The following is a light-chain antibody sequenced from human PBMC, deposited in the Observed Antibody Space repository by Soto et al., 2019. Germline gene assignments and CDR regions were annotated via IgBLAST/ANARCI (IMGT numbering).Light chain of an antibody. CDR3: QSYDSSLSGVV. V-gene: IGLV1-40*01. J-gene: IGLJ2*01. CDR1: ISNIGAGYG. CDR2: DNT. Sequence: QSVLTQPPLVSGAPGQRVTLSCTGSISNIGAGYGVHWYQQLPGRAPKLLVYDNTKRHSGVSDRFSGSKSGTSASLAITRLQADDEADYYCQSYDSSLSGVVFGGGTKLTVL.